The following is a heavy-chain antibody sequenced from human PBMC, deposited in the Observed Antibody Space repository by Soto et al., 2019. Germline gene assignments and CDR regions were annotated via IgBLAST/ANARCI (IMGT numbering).Heavy chain of an antibody. CDR3: ARDYSYACDY. J-gene: IGHJ4*02. Sequence: EVQLLESGGGLVQPGGSLRLSCAVSGFTFSSFAMSWVPQAPGKGLEWVSVISSSGGTTYYTDSVKGRFTISRDNSKNTLYLQMNSLRAEDTAVYYCARDYSYACDYWGQGTLVTVSS. D-gene: IGHD3-16*01. CDR2: ISSSGGTT. CDR1: GFTFSSFA. V-gene: IGHV3-23*01.